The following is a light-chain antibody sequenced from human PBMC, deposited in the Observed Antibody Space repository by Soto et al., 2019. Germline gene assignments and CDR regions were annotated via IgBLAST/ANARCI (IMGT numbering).Light chain of an antibody. V-gene: IGLV2-14*01. CDR3: SSSTTSSTLVV. CDR2: DVS. CDR1: SSDVGGYNY. Sequence: QSALTQSASVSGSPGQSITISCTGTSSDVGGYNYVSWYQQHPGKAPKLMIYDVSNRPSGVSNRFSGSKSGNTASLTISGHQAEDEADYYCSSSTTSSTLVVFGGGTKLTVL. J-gene: IGLJ2*01.